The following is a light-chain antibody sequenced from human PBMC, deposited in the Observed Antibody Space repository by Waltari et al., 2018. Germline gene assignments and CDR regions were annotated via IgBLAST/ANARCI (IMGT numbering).Light chain of an antibody. V-gene: IGLV2-14*01. CDR2: EVS. CDR1: SSDVGGSNY. Sequence: QSALTQPASVSGSPGQSITIPCTGTSSDVGGSNYVPWYQTHPGKAPKLMSYEVSNRPSGVSNRFSGSKSGNTASLTISGLQAEDEADYYCSSYTSSSTPQVVFGGGTKLTVL. J-gene: IGLJ2*01. CDR3: SSYTSSSTPQVV.